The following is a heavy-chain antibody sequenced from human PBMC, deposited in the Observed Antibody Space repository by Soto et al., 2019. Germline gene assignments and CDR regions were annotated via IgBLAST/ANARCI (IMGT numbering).Heavy chain of an antibody. J-gene: IGHJ4*02. D-gene: IGHD1-1*01. CDR3: ARRGRRDNNWNDFDY. CDR2: IYYSGST. CDR1: GGSISSYY. V-gene: IGHV4-59*01. Sequence: SETLSLTCTVSGGSISSYYWSWIRQPPGKGLEWIGYIYYSGSTNYNPSLKSRVTISVDTSKNQFSLKLGSVTAADTAVYYCARRGRRDNNWNDFDYWGQGTLVTVS.